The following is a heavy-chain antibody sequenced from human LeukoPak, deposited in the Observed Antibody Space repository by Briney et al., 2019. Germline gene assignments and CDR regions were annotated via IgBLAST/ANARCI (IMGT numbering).Heavy chain of an antibody. CDR1: GGSISSYY. J-gene: IGHJ6*03. CDR3: ARAVVPAAMAVYYYIDV. Sequence: SETLSLTCTVSGGSISSYYWSWIRQPPGKGLEWIGYIYYSGSTNYNPSLKSRVTISVDTSKNQFSLKLSSVTAADTAVYYCARAVVPAAMAVYYYIDVWGKGTTVTVSS. V-gene: IGHV4-59*01. CDR2: IYYSGST. D-gene: IGHD2-2*01.